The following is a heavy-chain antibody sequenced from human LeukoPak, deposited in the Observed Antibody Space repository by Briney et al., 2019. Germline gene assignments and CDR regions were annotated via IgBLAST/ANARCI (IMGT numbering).Heavy chain of an antibody. CDR1: GRSISSYY. Sequence: SETLSLTCTVSGRSISSYYWSWTRQPAGKGLEWIGRIYTSGSTNYNPSLKSRVTMSVDTSKNQFSLKLSSVTAADTAVYYCGRAGGITCGGGWEDYFDYWDQGTLVTVSS. V-gene: IGHV4-4*07. J-gene: IGHJ4*02. D-gene: IGHD3-16*01. CDR2: IYTSGST. CDR3: GRAGGITCGGGWEDYFDY.